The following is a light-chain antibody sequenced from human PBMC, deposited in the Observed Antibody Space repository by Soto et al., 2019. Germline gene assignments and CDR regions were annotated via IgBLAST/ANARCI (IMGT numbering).Light chain of an antibody. CDR2: DDN. CDR1: SSNIGGKS. CDR3: GSGDSSLSAYV. J-gene: IGLJ1*01. V-gene: IGLV1-51*01. Sequence: QSVLTQPPSVSAASGQKVTISCPGSSSNIGGKSVSCYQQLPGTAPKLLIYDDNKRPSGIPDRVSGSKSGTSATLGITGFQTGDEADYYCGSGDSSLSAYVFGTGTKVTVL.